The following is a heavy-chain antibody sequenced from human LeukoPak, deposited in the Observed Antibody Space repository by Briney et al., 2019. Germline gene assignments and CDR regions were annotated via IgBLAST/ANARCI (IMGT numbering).Heavy chain of an antibody. J-gene: IGHJ4*02. CDR3: ARDQGQYGDYQV. V-gene: IGHV4-61*01. CDR2: IHHSGST. D-gene: IGHD4-17*01. CDR1: GGTVSGDSINIYY. Sequence: SETLSLTCTVSGGTVSGDSINIYYWTWIRQPPGKGLEWIGYIHHSGSTTYDPSLKSRVTISVDTFQNQSSLNLRSVTAADTAVYYCARDQGQYGDYQVWGPGILVTVSS.